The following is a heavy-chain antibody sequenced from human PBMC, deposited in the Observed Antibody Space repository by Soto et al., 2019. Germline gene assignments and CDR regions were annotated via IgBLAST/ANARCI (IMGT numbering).Heavy chain of an antibody. Sequence: QVQLVESGGGVVQPGRSLRLSCAASGFTFSSYGMHWVRQAPGKGLEWVAIISYDGSNQYYADSVKGRFTISRDNSKHTFFLQKNSLRPEDMAVYYCAKALGELSPESYDHWGQGILVTVSS. CDR2: ISYDGSNQ. J-gene: IGHJ4*02. CDR3: AKALGELSPESYDH. D-gene: IGHD3-16*02. CDR1: GFTFSSYG. V-gene: IGHV3-30*18.